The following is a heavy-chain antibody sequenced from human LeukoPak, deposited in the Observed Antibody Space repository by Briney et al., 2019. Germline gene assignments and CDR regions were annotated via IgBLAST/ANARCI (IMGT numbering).Heavy chain of an antibody. CDR3: ARDRTRQLVRWGSSLDY. V-gene: IGHV1-2*06. CDR1: GYTFTGYY. Sequence: ASVKVSCKASGYTFTGYYMHLVRQAPGQGLEWMGRINPNSSGTNYAQKFQGRVTMTRDTSISTAYMELSRLRSDDTAVYYCARDRTRQLVRWGSSLDYWGQGTLVTVSS. CDR2: INPNSSGT. D-gene: IGHD6-13*01. J-gene: IGHJ4*02.